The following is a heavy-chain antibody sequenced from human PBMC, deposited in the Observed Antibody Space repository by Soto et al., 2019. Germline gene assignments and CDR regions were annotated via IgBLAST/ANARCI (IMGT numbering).Heavy chain of an antibody. Sequence: QVQLVQSGAEVKKPGSSVKVSCKASGGTFSRYSFTWVRQAPGHGLEWMGRIMPVFGIASYAQKFQGRVTITADESTSTAFMELSSLRSEDTAVYYCAREDRDREAGLVPAAVDGMDVWGQRTTVTVSS. D-gene: IGHD2-2*01. V-gene: IGHV1-69*08. CDR3: AREDRDREAGLVPAAVDGMDV. J-gene: IGHJ6*02. CDR1: GGTFSRYS. CDR2: IMPVFGIA.